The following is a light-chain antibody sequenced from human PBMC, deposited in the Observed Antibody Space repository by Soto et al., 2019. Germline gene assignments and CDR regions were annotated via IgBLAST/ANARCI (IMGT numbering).Light chain of an antibody. CDR1: SSDIGGYNF. J-gene: IGLJ1*01. Sequence: QSALTQPASVSGSPGQSITISCTGTSSDIGGYNFVSWYQQHTGKAPKLMISEVSNRPSGVSNRFSGSKSGNTASLTVSGLQAEDEADYYCSSYTSSSTLVFGSGTKVTVL. V-gene: IGLV2-14*01. CDR3: SSYTSSSTLV. CDR2: EVS.